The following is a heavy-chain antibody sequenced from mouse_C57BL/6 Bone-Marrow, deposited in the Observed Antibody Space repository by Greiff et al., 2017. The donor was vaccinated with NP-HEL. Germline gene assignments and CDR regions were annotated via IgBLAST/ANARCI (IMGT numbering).Heavy chain of an antibody. V-gene: IGHV7-3*01. CDR3: SRCPRYYYGSNIFY. D-gene: IGHD1-1*01. CDR2: IRNKANGYTT. J-gene: IGHJ3*01. CDR1: GFTFTDYY. Sequence: EVQVVESGGGLVQPGGSLSLSCAASGFTFTDYYMSWVRQPPGKALEWLGFIRNKANGYTTEYSASVKGRFTISRANSQSILYLQMNALGAEDSAAYSCSRCPRYYYGSNIFYWGQGTLVTVSA.